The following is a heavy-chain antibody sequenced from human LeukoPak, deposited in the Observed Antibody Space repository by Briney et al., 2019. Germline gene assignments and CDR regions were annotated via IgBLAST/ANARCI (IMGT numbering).Heavy chain of an antibody. D-gene: IGHD2-2*02. J-gene: IGHJ6*03. CDR3: AGAEDIVVVPAAILYYYYMDV. Sequence: ASVKVSCKASGYTFTGYYMHWVRQAPGQGLEWMGWINPNSGGTNYAQKFQGRVTMTRDTSISTAYMELSRLRSDDTAAYYCAGAEDIVVVPAAILYYYYMDVWGKGTTVTVSS. CDR2: INPNSGGT. V-gene: IGHV1-2*02. CDR1: GYTFTGYY.